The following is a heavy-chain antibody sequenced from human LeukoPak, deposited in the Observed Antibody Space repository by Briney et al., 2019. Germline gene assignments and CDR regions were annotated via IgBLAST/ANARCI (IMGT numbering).Heavy chain of an antibody. V-gene: IGHV3-53*01. CDR1: GFTVSSNY. J-gene: IGHJ3*02. CDR2: IYSGGST. Sequence: GGSLRLSCAVSGFTVSSNYMSWVRQAPGKGLEWVSVIYSGGSTYYADSVKGRFTISRDNSKNTLYLQMNSLRAEDTAVYYCARLPRPNDAFDIWGQGTMVTVPS. CDR3: ARLPRPNDAFDI.